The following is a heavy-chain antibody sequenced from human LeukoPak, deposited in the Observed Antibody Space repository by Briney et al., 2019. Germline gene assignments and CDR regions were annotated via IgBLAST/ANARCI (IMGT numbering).Heavy chain of an antibody. CDR2: MNPNSGNT. Sequence: ASVKVSCKASGYTFTSYDINWVRQATGQGLEWMGWMNPNSGNTGYAQKFQGRVTITTDESTSTAYMELSSLRSEDTAVYYCARDYGDYSDYWGQGTLVTVSS. CDR3: ARDYGDYSDY. CDR1: GYTFTSYD. J-gene: IGHJ4*02. D-gene: IGHD4-17*01. V-gene: IGHV1-8*03.